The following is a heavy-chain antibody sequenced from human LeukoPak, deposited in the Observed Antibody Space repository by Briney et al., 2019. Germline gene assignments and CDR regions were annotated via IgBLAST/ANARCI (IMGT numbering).Heavy chain of an antibody. CDR3: ARGLPRSGSYYRDYFDY. Sequence: RASVKVSCKASGGTFSSYAISWVRQAPGQGLEWMGGIIPIFGTANYAQKFQGRVTITADESTSTAYMELSSLRSEDTAVYYCARGLPRSGSYYRDYFDYWGQGTLVTVSS. CDR1: GGTFSSYA. CDR2: IIPIFGTA. J-gene: IGHJ4*02. D-gene: IGHD1-26*01. V-gene: IGHV1-69*13.